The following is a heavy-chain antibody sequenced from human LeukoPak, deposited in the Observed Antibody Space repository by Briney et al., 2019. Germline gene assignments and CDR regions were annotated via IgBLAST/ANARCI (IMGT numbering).Heavy chain of an antibody. CDR1: GDSITGYY. V-gene: IGHV4-39*07. J-gene: IGHJ6*03. Sequence: SETLSLTCSVSGDSITGYYWGWIRQPPGKGLEWIGNIYYTGNTYYNPSLKSRATISVDTSKNQFSLKLTSVTAADTAVYYCTRAASSGPLFTYHMDVWGKGTTVTVSS. CDR2: IYYTGNT. CDR3: TRAASSGPLFTYHMDV. D-gene: IGHD3-22*01.